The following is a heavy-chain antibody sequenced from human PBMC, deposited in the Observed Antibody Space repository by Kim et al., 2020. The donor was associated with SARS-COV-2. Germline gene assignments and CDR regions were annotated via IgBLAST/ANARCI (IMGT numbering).Heavy chain of an antibody. CDR1: GYSFTSYW. Sequence: GESLKISCKGSGYSFTSYWISWVRQMPGKGLEWMGRIDPSDSYTNYSPSFQGHVTITADKSISTAYLQWSSLKASDTAMYYCARPRGDYNDSSGYTLDYWGQGTLVPVSS. CDR2: IDPSDSYT. V-gene: IGHV5-10-1*01. J-gene: IGHJ4*02. D-gene: IGHD3-22*01. CDR3: ARPRGDYNDSSGYTLDY.